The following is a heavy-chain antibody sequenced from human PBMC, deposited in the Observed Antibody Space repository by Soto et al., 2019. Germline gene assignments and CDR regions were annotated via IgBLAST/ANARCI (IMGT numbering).Heavy chain of an antibody. CDR3: ARGAWIFGVVISVRWFDP. D-gene: IGHD3-3*01. J-gene: IGHJ5*02. V-gene: IGHV4-30-4*01. Sequence: QVQLQESGPGLVKPSQTLSLTCTVSGGSISSGDYYWSWIRQPPGKGLEWIGYIYYSGSTYYNPSLKSRVTISVDTSKNQFSLKLSSVTAADTAVYYCARGAWIFGVVISVRWFDPWGQGTLVTVSS. CDR1: GGSISSGDYY. CDR2: IYYSGST.